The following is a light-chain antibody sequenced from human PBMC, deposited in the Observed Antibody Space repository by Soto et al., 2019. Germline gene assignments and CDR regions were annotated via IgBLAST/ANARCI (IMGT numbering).Light chain of an antibody. CDR2: AAS. J-gene: IGKJ2*01. Sequence: DVQMTQSPSSLSASVGDRVTISCRASQNVNNYLNWYQQKPGKAPKLLIYAASRLQGGVPPRFSGSGSGTDFSLTISSLQPEDFATYYCQQSYSTPPFTLGQGTNLEI. V-gene: IGKV1-39*01. CDR1: QNVNNY. CDR3: QQSYSTPPFT.